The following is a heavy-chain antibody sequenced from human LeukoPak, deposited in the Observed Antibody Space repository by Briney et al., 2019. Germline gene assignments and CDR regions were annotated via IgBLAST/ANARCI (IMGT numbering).Heavy chain of an antibody. CDR2: LSGSAGST. CDR3: AKRGAEVGATVAPGDY. V-gene: IGHV3-23*01. CDR1: GFTFSSYA. J-gene: IGHJ4*02. D-gene: IGHD1-26*01. Sequence: GGSLRLSCAASGFTFSSYAMSWVRQAPGKGLEWVSALSGSAGSTYYADSVTSRFTISRDNSKNTLYLQMNSLRAEDTAVYYCAKRGAEVGATVAPGDYWGQGTLVTVSS.